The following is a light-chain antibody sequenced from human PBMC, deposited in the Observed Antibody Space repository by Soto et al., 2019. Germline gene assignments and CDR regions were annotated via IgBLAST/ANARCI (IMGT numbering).Light chain of an antibody. CDR3: QQYDNSPIT. J-gene: IGKJ5*01. CDR1: QGIGDT. V-gene: IGKV3D-15*02. CDR2: DTS. Sequence: EVVMRQSPATLSVYPGEGATLSCRASQGIGDTLAWYQRKPGQTPRLLIYDTSTRATGIPDRFSGSGSETDFTLTISRLEPEDFAVYYCQQYDNSPITFGQGRRLEI.